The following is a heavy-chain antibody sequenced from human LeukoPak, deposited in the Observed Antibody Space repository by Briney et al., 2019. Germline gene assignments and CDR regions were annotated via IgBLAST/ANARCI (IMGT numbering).Heavy chain of an antibody. D-gene: IGHD2-15*01. J-gene: IGHJ6*03. CDR3: ARVLRYCSGGNCYSGGLGYMDV. CDR1: GFTFSTYS. Sequence: GGSLRLSCAASGFTFSTYSMNWVRQAPGKGLEWVSYIDTGTSAIYYADSVKGRFTISKDNAKNSLYLQMNSLRTEDTAVYYCARVLRYCSGGNCYSGGLGYMDVWGKGTTVTISS. V-gene: IGHV3-48*01. CDR2: IDTGTSAI.